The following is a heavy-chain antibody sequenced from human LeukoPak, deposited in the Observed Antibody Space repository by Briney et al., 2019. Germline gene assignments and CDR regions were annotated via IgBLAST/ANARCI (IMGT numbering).Heavy chain of an antibody. V-gene: IGHV4-38-2*02. CDR1: GYSISSGYY. D-gene: IGHD4-11*01. CDR2: IYHSGST. J-gene: IGHJ4*02. Sequence: SETLSLTCTVSGYSISSGYYWGWIRQPPGKGLEWIGSIYHSGSTYYNPSLKSRVTISVDTSKNQFSLKLSSVTAADTAVYYCARVRTVRAIDYWGQGTLVTVSS. CDR3: ARVRTVRAIDY.